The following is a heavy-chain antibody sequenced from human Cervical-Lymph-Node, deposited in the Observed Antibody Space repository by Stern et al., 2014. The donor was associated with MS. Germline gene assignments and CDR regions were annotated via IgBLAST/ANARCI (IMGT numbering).Heavy chain of an antibody. CDR2: IYQDGST. CDR1: GGSFNNYY. Sequence: QVQLQESGPGLVKPSETLSLTCTVSGGSFNNYYWSWIRQPPGKGLEWIGYIYQDGSTKYNPSLKHRVTISLHTSKKQFSLRLTSVTAADTAVYYCARVDDCSGGTCFSTSWFDPWGQGTLVTVSS. J-gene: IGHJ5*02. D-gene: IGHD2-15*01. V-gene: IGHV4-59*01. CDR3: ARVDDCSGGTCFSTSWFDP.